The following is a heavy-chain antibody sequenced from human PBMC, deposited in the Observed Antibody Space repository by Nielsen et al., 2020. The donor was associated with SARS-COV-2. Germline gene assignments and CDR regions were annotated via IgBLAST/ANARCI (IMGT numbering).Heavy chain of an antibody. CDR2: ISWDGGST. J-gene: IGHJ6*02. CDR1: GFTFDDYT. CDR3: ATVPAAGADYGMDV. V-gene: IGHV3-43*01. D-gene: IGHD2-2*01. Sequence: GESLKISCAASGFTFDDYTMHWVRQAPGKGLEWVSLISWDGGSTYYADSVKGRFTISRDNSKNSLYLQMNSLRTEDTALYYCATVPAAGADYGMDVWGQGTTVTVSS.